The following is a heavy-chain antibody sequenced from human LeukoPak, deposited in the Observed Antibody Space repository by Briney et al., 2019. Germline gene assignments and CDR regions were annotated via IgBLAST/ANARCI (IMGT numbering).Heavy chain of an antibody. D-gene: IGHD3-22*01. Sequence: GGSLRLSCAAPGFTFSSYSMNWVRQAPGKGLEWISYISFSSATVYYAGSVQGRFTISRDNAKNSLYLQMNSLRAEDTAVYYCARASYDNSGYYSGAGARADYWGQGILVTVSS. CDR3: ARASYDNSGYYSGAGARADY. V-gene: IGHV3-48*01. CDR2: ISFSSATV. J-gene: IGHJ4*02. CDR1: GFTFSSYS.